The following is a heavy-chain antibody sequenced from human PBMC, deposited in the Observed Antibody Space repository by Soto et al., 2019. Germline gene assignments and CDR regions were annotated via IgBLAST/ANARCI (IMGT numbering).Heavy chain of an antibody. CDR2: IYYSGST. CDR3: ASYDYGDYGDYGYYMDV. V-gene: IGHV4-39*01. J-gene: IGHJ6*03. Sequence: PSETVSLTCTVSGGSISSSRYYWGWIRQPPGKGLEWIGSIYYSGSTYYNPSLKSRVTISVDTSKNQFSLKLSSVTAADTAVYYCASYDYGDYGDYGYYMDVWGKGTTVTVSS. CDR1: GGSISSSRYY. D-gene: IGHD4-17*01.